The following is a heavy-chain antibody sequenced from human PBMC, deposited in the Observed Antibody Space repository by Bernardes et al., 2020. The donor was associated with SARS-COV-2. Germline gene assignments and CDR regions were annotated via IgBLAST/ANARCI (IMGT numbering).Heavy chain of an antibody. CDR3: AREGETLVVVDYYYYYGMDV. CDR2: ISAYNGNT. Sequence: ASVKVSCKASGYTFTSYGISWVRQAPGQGLEWMGWISAYNGNTNYAQKLQGRVTMTTDTSTSTAYMELRSLRSDDTAVYYCAREGETLVVVDYYYYYGMDVWGQGTTVTVSS. CDR1: GYTFTSYG. D-gene: IGHD2-2*01. J-gene: IGHJ6*02. V-gene: IGHV1-18*01.